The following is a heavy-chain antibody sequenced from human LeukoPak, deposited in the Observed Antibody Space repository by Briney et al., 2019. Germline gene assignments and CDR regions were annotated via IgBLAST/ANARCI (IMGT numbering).Heavy chain of an antibody. Sequence: GGSLRLSCAASGFTFSTYWTHWVRQAPGKGLVCVSRINSDGSSTSYADSVKGRFTISRDNAKNTLYLQMNSLRAEDTAMYYCARDQKGPFGFWGQGALGTVSS. CDR2: INSDGSST. J-gene: IGHJ4*02. CDR3: ARDQKGPFGF. CDR1: GFTFSTYW. V-gene: IGHV3-74*01. D-gene: IGHD3-16*01.